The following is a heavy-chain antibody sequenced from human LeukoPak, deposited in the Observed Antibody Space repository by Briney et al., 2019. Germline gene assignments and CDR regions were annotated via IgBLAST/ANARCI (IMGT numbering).Heavy chain of an antibody. Sequence: GGSLRLSCAPSGFTFSSYAMSWVRQAPGKGLEWVSAISGRGGSTYYADSVKSRFTISRDNSKNTLYLQMNSLRAEDTAVYYCAKDPYSGSYFDYWGQGTLVTVSS. CDR2: ISGRGGST. CDR1: GFTFSSYA. J-gene: IGHJ4*02. CDR3: AKDPYSGSYFDY. V-gene: IGHV3-23*01. D-gene: IGHD1-26*01.